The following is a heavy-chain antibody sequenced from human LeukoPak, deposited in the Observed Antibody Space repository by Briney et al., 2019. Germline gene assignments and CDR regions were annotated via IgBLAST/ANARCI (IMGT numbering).Heavy chain of an antibody. D-gene: IGHD5-12*01. CDR1: GFRLRWLL. CDR2: LHADGNEK. Sequence: GSLRPSLAAYGFRLRWLLMSWVRQAPRKGLEWVARLHADGNEKYFVHSVKGRFTVSRDNAKNSLYLQMNSLRVEDTAVYYCARGGYSFDYLGQGTLVTVSS. CDR3: ARGGYSFDY. V-gene: IGHV3-7*01. J-gene: IGHJ4*02.